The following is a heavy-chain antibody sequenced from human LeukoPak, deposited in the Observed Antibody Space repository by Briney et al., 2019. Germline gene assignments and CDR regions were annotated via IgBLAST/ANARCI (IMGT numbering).Heavy chain of an antibody. J-gene: IGHJ4*02. V-gene: IGHV3-21*01. Sequence: GGSLRLSCAASGFTFSSYSMNWVRQAPGKGLEWVSSISSSSSYIYYADSVKGRFTISRDNAKNSLYLQMNSLRAEDTAVYYCAREREYSWIGSLYFDYWGQGTLVTASS. CDR1: GFTFSSYS. D-gene: IGHD2-8*02. CDR2: ISSSSSYI. CDR3: AREREYSWIGSLYFDY.